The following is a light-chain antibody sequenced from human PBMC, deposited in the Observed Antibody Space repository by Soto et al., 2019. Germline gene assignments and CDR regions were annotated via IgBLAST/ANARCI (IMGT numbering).Light chain of an antibody. Sequence: QSVLTQPASVSEATGERVTISCTGSSSNIGAGYEAHWYQQVPGTAPKLLIYENNNRPSGVPDRFSGSKSGTSASLAITGLQAEDEAEYYCQSYDSSLGGYVFGTGTKLTV. V-gene: IGLV1-40*01. CDR2: ENN. CDR1: SSNIGAGYE. CDR3: QSYDSSLGGYV. J-gene: IGLJ1*01.